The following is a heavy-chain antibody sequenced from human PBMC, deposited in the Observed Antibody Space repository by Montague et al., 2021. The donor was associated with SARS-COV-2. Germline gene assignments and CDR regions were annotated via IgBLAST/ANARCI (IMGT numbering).Heavy chain of an antibody. V-gene: IGHV4-39*07. CDR2: IYYSGST. D-gene: IGHD3-22*01. Sequence: SETLSLTCTVSVGSISSNNCYWGWIRQPPGKALEWIGSIYYSGSTYYXPSLKSQVTTSVDTSENQFSLKLSSVTAADTAAYYCARDGFYYDRSGPSNFDYWGQGTLVTVSS. J-gene: IGHJ4*02. CDR3: ARDGFYYDRSGPSNFDY. CDR1: VGSISSNNCY.